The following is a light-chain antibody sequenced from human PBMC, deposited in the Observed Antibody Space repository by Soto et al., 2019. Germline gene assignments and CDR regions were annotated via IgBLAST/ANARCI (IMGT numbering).Light chain of an antibody. Sequence: ALTQPRSVSGSPGQSVTISCTGTSSDVGVYNYVSWYQQHPGKAPKLMIYDVTKRPSGVPDRFSGSKSANTASLTISGLQAEDEADYYCCSYAGSYTFVFGTGTKVTVL. CDR1: SSDVGVYNY. J-gene: IGLJ1*01. V-gene: IGLV2-11*01. CDR3: CSYAGSYTFV. CDR2: DVT.